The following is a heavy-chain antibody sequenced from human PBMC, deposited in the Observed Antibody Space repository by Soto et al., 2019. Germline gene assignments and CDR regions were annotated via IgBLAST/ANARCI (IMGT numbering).Heavy chain of an antibody. CDR3: AKYRYSNYYYALDV. D-gene: IGHD2-15*01. J-gene: IGHJ6*02. Sequence: GGSLRLSCAGSGFTFGNSAMSWVRQAPGKGLEWVSAISGSGGSTYYADSVKGRFTISRDNSRNTLYLQMISLRAEDTAVYYCAKYRYSNYYYALDVWGQGTTVTVSS. CDR2: ISGSGGST. CDR1: GFTFGNSA. V-gene: IGHV3-23*01.